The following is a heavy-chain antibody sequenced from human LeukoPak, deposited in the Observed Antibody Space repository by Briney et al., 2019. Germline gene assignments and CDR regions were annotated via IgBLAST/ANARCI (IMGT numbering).Heavy chain of an antibody. Sequence: GGSLRLSCVASGFTFSSYSMNWVRQAPGKGLEWVSSISSSSSYISYADSVKGRFTISRDNSKNTLYLQMNSLRAEDTAVYYCAKVARVVGATTRLPADYWGQGTLVTVSS. D-gene: IGHD1-26*01. CDR2: ISSSSSYI. CDR3: AKVARVVGATTRLPADY. V-gene: IGHV3-21*04. CDR1: GFTFSSYS. J-gene: IGHJ4*02.